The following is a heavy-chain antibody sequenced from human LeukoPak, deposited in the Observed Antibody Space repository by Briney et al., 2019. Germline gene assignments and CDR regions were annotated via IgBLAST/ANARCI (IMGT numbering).Heavy chain of an antibody. CDR3: ARYVYCSGGSCYINYYGMDV. Sequence: ASVKVSCKASGYTFTSYGISWVRQAPGQGLEWMGWISAYNGNTNYAQKLQGRVTMTTDTSTSTAYMELRSLRSDDTAVYYCARYVYCSGGSCYINYYGMDVWGKGTKVTVSS. J-gene: IGHJ6*04. CDR2: ISAYNGNT. V-gene: IGHV1-18*04. D-gene: IGHD2-15*01. CDR1: GYTFTSYG.